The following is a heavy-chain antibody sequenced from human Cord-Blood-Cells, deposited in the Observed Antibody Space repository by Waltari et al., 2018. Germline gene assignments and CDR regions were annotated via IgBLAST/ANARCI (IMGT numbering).Heavy chain of an antibody. CDR2: ISWDGGRT. J-gene: IGHJ4*02. CDR3: AKDKGGSSSWFDY. Sequence: EVQLVESGGVVVQPGGSLRLSCAASGFTFDDYTMHWVRQAPGKGLEWVSLISWDGGRTYYSDSVKCRFTSSRDNSKNSLYLQMNSLRTEDTALYYCAKDKGGSSSWFDYWGQGTLVTVSS. V-gene: IGHV3-43*01. CDR1: GFTFDDYT. D-gene: IGHD6-13*01.